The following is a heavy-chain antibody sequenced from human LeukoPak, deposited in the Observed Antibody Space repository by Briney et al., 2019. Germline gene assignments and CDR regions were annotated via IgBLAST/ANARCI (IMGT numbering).Heavy chain of an antibody. CDR3: ARDLCSTTSCFDY. CDR1: GFTFSSYG. V-gene: IGHV3-33*08. Sequence: GSLRLSCAASGFTFSSYGIHWVRQSPGKGLEWVAWHFASNKYYAESVRGRFTMSRDNSKSTLYLQMDSLRVEDTAVYYCARDLCSTTSCFDYWGQGTLVSVSS. CDR2: HFASNK. D-gene: IGHD2-2*01. J-gene: IGHJ4*02.